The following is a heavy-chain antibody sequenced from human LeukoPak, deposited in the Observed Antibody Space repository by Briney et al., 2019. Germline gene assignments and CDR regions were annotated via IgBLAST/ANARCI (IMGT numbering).Heavy chain of an antibody. CDR1: GGSISSSSYY. Sequence: TSETLSLTCTVSGGSISSSSYYWGWIRQPPGKGLEWIGSIYYSGSTYYNPSLKSRVTISVDTSKNQFSLKLSSVTAADTAVYYCARDKWLVRSFDYWGQGTLVTVSS. CDR2: IYYSGST. J-gene: IGHJ4*02. D-gene: IGHD6-19*01. CDR3: ARDKWLVRSFDY. V-gene: IGHV4-39*07.